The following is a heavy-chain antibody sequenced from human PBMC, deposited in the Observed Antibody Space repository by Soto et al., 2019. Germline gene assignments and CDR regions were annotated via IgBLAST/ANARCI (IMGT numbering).Heavy chain of an antibody. CDR2: ISYSGST. D-gene: IGHD1-26*01. Sequence: QVQLQESGPGLVKPSETLSLTCTVSGGSISSYYWNWIRQPPGKGLVWIGFISYSGSTNNNPSLMTRVAISVDTSKNLVSMKLTSATAADTAVCYCARRWGRVFDIWGQGTMVTVSS. CDR1: GGSISSYY. CDR3: ARRWGRVFDI. J-gene: IGHJ3*02. V-gene: IGHV4-59*08.